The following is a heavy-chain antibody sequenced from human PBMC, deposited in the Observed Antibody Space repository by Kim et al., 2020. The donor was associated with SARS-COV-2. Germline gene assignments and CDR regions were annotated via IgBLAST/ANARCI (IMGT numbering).Heavy chain of an antibody. Sequence: SVKVSCKASGGTFSSYAISWVRQAPGQGLEWMGGIIPIFGTANYAQKFQGRVTITADESTSTAYMELGSLRSEDTAVYYCARDRDPYYYDSSGDDYWGQGTLVTVSS. CDR2: IIPIFGTA. J-gene: IGHJ4*02. CDR3: ARDRDPYYYDSSGDDY. CDR1: GGTFSSYA. V-gene: IGHV1-69*13. D-gene: IGHD3-22*01.